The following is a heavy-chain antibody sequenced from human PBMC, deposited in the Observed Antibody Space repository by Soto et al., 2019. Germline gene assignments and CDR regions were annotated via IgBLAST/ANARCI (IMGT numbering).Heavy chain of an antibody. CDR2: IKQDGSEK. CDR1: GFTLSRYW. CDR3: ARRIMNTAVYYYYGMDV. J-gene: IGHJ6*02. D-gene: IGHD3-16*01. V-gene: IGHV3-7*01. Sequence: PGGSLRLSCAASGFTLSRYWMTWVRQAPGKGLEWVANIKQDGSEKYYVDSVKGRFTISRDNAKNSLYLQMNSLRAEDTAVYYCARRIMNTAVYYYYGMDVWGQGTTVTV.